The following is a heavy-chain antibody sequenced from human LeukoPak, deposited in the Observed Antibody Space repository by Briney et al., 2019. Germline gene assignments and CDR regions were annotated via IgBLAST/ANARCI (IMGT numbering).Heavy chain of an antibody. CDR3: AKDRRSKIAAAGYFDY. V-gene: IGHV3-30*18. Sequence: GGSLRLSCAASGFTFSSYGMHWVRQAPGKGLEWLAVISYDGSNKYYADSLKGRFTISRDNSKNTLYLQMNRLRAEDTAVYYCAKDRRSKIAAAGYFDYWGQGTLVTVSS. CDR1: GFTFSSYG. D-gene: IGHD6-13*01. J-gene: IGHJ4*02. CDR2: ISYDGSNK.